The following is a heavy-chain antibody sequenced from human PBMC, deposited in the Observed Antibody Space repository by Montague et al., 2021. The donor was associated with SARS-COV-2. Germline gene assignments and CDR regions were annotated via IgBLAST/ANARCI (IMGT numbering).Heavy chain of an antibody. V-gene: IGHV3-30*04. CDR1: GFTFSSYA. D-gene: IGHD2-2*01. Sequence: SLRLSCAASGFTFSSYAMHWVRQAPGKGLEWVAVISYDGSNKYYADSVKGRFTISRDNSKNTLYLQMNSLRAEDTAVYYCARAASQLPASWDREYYYYGMDVWGQGTTVTVSS. J-gene: IGHJ6*02. CDR3: ARAASQLPASWDREYYYYGMDV. CDR2: ISYDGSNK.